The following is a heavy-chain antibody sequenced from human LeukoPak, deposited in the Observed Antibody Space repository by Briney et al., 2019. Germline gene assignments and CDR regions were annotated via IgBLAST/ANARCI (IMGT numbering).Heavy chain of an antibody. CDR1: GGSFSGYY. J-gene: IGHJ3*02. CDR3: ARDGVVAAFDI. Sequence: SETLSLTCAVYGGSFSGYYWSWIRQPPGKGLEWTGEINHSGSTNYNPSLKSRVTISVDTSKNQFSLKLSSVTAADTAVYYCARDGVVAAFDIWGQGTMVTVSS. V-gene: IGHV4-34*01. D-gene: IGHD2-15*01. CDR2: INHSGST.